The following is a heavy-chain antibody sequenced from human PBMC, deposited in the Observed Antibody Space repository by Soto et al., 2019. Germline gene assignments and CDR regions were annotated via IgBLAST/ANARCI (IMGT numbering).Heavy chain of an antibody. D-gene: IGHD6-13*01. CDR3: AKDRASLQQLVPLYYYGMDV. Sequence: GGSLRLSCAASGFTFSSYAMSWVRQAPGKGLEWVSAISGSGGSTYYADSVKGRFTISRDNSKNTLYLQMNSLRAEDTAVYYCAKDRASLQQLVPLYYYGMDVWGQGTTVTVSS. J-gene: IGHJ6*02. CDR1: GFTFSSYA. V-gene: IGHV3-23*01. CDR2: ISGSGGST.